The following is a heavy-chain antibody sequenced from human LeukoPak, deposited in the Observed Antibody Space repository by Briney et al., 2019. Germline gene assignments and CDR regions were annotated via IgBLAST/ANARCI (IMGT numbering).Heavy chain of an antibody. D-gene: IGHD6-6*01. CDR3: ARNPSSIAARRYNWFDH. CDR1: GYTFTSYG. Sequence: ASVTVSCKASGYTFTSYGISWVRQAPGQGLEWMGWISAYNGNTNYAQKLQGRVTMTTDTSTSTAYMELSSLRSEDTAVYYCARNPSSIAARRYNWFDHWGQGTLVTVSS. CDR2: ISAYNGNT. J-gene: IGHJ5*02. V-gene: IGHV1-18*01.